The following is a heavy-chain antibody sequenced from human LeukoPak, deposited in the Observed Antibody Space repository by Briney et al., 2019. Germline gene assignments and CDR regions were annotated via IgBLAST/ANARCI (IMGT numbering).Heavy chain of an antibody. D-gene: IGHD3-10*01. J-gene: IGHJ3*02. CDR2: VNSDGATS. Sequence: GGSLRLSCAASGFSFNKFAVHWVRQAPGKGLEYVSGVNSDGATSRYADSAKGRFTISRDNSKNALYLQLSSLRPEDTALYYCVKTMVVFGGLIRTDAFDIWGQGTMVTVSS. CDR1: GFSFNKFA. CDR3: VKTMVVFGGLIRTDAFDI. V-gene: IGHV3-64D*06.